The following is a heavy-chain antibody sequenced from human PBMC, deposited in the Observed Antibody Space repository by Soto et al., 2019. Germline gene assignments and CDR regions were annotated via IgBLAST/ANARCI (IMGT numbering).Heavy chain of an antibody. D-gene: IGHD2-15*01. CDR1: GGTFSSYA. J-gene: IGHJ5*02. V-gene: IGHV1-69*13. CDR3: ARGVVVVAATIGYNWFDP. Sequence: SVKVSCKASGGTFSSYAISWVRQAPGQGLEWMGGIIPIFGTANYAQKFQGRVTITADESTSTAYMELSSLRSEDTAVYYCARGVVVVAATIGYNWFDPWGQGTLVTVSS. CDR2: IIPIFGTA.